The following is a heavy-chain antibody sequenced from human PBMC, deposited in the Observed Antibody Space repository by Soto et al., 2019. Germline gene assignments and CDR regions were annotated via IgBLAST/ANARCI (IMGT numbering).Heavy chain of an antibody. Sequence: EVQLVESGGGLVQPGGSLRLSCEASGFTFRNYDMHWVRQGTGKGLEWVSGISAAGDPDYADSVEGRFTISRENAQNSFLLLMNSLRVGDTAVYYCARTDRDFYGLDVWGQGTTVIASS. J-gene: IGHJ6*02. CDR1: GFTFRNYD. CDR3: ARTDRDFYGLDV. CDR2: ISAAGDP. V-gene: IGHV3-13*05.